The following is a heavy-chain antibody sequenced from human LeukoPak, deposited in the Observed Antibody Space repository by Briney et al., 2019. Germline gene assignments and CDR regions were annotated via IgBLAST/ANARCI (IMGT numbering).Heavy chain of an antibody. J-gene: IGHJ6*03. D-gene: IGHD5-18*01. CDR2: ISGSGGST. V-gene: IGHV3-23*01. CDR1: GFTFSSYA. CDR3: AAHPSQNVGYSYGLPHYYYYMDV. Sequence: PGGSLRLSCAASGFTFSSYAMSWVRQAPGKGLEWVSAISGSGGSTYYADSVKGRFTISRDNSKNTLYLQMNSLRAEDTAVYYCAAHPSQNVGYSYGLPHYYYYMDVWGKGTTVTVSS.